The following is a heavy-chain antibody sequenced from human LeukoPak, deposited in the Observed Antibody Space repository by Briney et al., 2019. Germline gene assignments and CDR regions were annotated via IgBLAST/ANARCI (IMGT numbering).Heavy chain of an antibody. CDR1: GDSISSYY. CDR2: VYYSGST. D-gene: IGHD2-21*02. Sequence: PSETLSLTCTVSGDSISSYYWNWIRRPPGKGLEWIGSVYYSGSTNYNPSLRSRVTISVDTSKNQFSLKLSSVTAADTAVYYCARSPTYCGGDCYLAGNWFDPWGQGTLVTVSS. CDR3: ARSPTYCGGDCYLAGNWFDP. V-gene: IGHV4-59*01. J-gene: IGHJ5*02.